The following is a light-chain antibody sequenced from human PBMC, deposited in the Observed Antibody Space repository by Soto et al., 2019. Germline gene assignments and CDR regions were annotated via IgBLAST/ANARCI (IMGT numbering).Light chain of an antibody. J-gene: IGLJ3*02. CDR3: AAWDDSLNGPV. CDR1: SSNIGNNA. V-gene: IGLV1-36*01. Sequence: QSVLTQPPSVSAAPRQRVTISCSGSSSNIGNNAVNWYQQLPGKAPKLLIHYDDREPSGVSDRFSGSKSGTSASLAISGLQSEDEADYYCAAWDDSLNGPVFGGGTKVTVL. CDR2: YDD.